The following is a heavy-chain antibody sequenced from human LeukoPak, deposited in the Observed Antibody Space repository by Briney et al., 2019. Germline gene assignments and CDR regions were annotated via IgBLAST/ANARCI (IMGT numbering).Heavy chain of an antibody. CDR2: ISGSGYYT. Sequence: GGSLRLSCEASGSGFTFGNFGMSWVRQAPGKGLEWLSCISGSGYYTYYADSVKGRFTISRDNSKNTLYIQMNSLRAEDTAVYYCAKDGSWGDYYFYFYMDVWGKGTTVTVSS. J-gene: IGHJ6*03. D-gene: IGHD3-16*01. CDR3: AKDGSWGDYYFYFYMDV. V-gene: IGHV3-23*01. CDR1: GSGFTFGNFG.